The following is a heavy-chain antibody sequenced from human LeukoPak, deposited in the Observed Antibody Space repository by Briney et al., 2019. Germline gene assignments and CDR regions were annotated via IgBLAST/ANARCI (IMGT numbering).Heavy chain of an antibody. V-gene: IGHV4-39*07. Sequence: SETLSLTCISLVAPSAVVVTTGAGSASPQGRGWTGLRVSTYYNPSLKSRVTISVDTSKNQFSLKLSSVTAADTAVYYCARGSPRIQLWLRYWYFDLWGRGTLVTVSS. CDR1: VAPSAVVVTT. D-gene: IGHD5-18*01. J-gene: IGHJ2*01. CDR2: ST. CDR3: ARGSPRIQLWLRYWYFDL.